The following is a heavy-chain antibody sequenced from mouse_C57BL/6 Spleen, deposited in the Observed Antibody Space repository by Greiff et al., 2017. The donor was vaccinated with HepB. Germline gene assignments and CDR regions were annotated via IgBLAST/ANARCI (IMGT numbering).Heavy chain of an antibody. CDR1: GYSFTGYF. J-gene: IGHJ1*03. Sequence: EVKLQESGPELVKPGDSVKISCKASGYSFTGYFMNWVMQSHGKSLEWIGRINPYNGDTFYNQKFKGKATLTVDKSSSTAHMELRSLTSEDSAVYYCARDYYDYGWYFDVWGTGTTVTVSS. V-gene: IGHV1-20*01. D-gene: IGHD2-4*01. CDR2: INPYNGDT. CDR3: ARDYYDYGWYFDV.